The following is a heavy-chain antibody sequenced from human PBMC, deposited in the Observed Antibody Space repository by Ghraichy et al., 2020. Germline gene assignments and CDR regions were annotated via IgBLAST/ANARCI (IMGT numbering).Heavy chain of an antibody. CDR3: ARAGGSGGSCYSV. V-gene: IGHV4-59*08. D-gene: IGHD2-15*01. J-gene: IGHJ4*02. CDR2: IYYSGST. CDR1: GGSISSFY. Sequence: LSLTCTVSGGSISSFYWSWIRQPPGKGLEYIGYIYYSGSTNYNPSLKSRVTISVDTSKNQFSLKLSSVTAADTAVYYCARAGGSGGSCYSVWGQGTLVTVSS.